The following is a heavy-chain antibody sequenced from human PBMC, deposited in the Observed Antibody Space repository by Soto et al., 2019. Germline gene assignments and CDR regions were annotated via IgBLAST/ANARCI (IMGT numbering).Heavy chain of an antibody. V-gene: IGHV4-59*01. CDR3: ARDYPPYSSTNYYYGMDV. D-gene: IGHD6-19*01. Sequence: SETLSLTCTVSGGSISSYYWSWIRQPPGKGLEWIGYIYYSGSTNYNPSLKSRVTISVDTSKNQFSLKLSSVTAAETAVYYCARDYPPYSSTNYYYGMDVWGQGTTVTVSS. J-gene: IGHJ6*02. CDR1: GGSISSYY. CDR2: IYYSGST.